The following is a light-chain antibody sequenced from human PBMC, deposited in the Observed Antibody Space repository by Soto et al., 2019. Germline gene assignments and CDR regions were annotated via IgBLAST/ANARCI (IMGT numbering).Light chain of an antibody. Sequence: QSVLTQPASVSGSPGQSITISCTGTSSDVGGYSYVSWYQQHPGKAPKLMIYDVSNRPSGVSNRFSGSKSGNTAPLTISGLQAEDEADYYCSSYTSSSTVVFGGGTKLTVL. J-gene: IGLJ2*01. CDR3: SSYTSSSTVV. CDR1: SSDVGGYSY. CDR2: DVS. V-gene: IGLV2-14*01.